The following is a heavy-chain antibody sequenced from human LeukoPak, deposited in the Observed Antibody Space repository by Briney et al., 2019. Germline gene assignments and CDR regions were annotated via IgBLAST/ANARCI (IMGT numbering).Heavy chain of an antibody. CDR3: ARGSGTSGWFDP. CDR1: GFTFSSYA. Sequence: GGSLRLSCAASGFTFSSYAMHWVRQAPGKGLEWVAVIWYDGSNKYYADSVKGRFTISRDNSKNTLYLQMNSLRAEDTAVYYCARGSGTSGWFDPWGQGTLVTVSS. CDR2: IWYDGSNK. J-gene: IGHJ5*02. D-gene: IGHD1-7*01. V-gene: IGHV3-33*08.